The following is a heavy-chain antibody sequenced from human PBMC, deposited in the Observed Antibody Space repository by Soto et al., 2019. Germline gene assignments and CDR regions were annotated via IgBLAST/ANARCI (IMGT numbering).Heavy chain of an antibody. CDR2: ISTSGGST. CDR3: ARGQMTSTY. D-gene: IGHD2-21*02. V-gene: IGHV3-23*01. Sequence: VGSLRLSCAASGFIFSTYAMSWVRQAPGKGLEWVSTISTSGGSTHYADSVTGRFTISRDNTRSTLYLQMNSLRVDDTAVYYCARGQMTSTYWGQGSLVTVSS. CDR1: GFIFSTYA. J-gene: IGHJ4*02.